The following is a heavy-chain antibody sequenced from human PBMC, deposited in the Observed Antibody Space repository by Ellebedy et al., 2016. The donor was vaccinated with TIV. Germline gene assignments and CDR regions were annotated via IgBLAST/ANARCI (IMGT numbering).Heavy chain of an antibody. CDR3: AKERDGGTEVAVDY. CDR1: GFSVSSNH. V-gene: IGHV3-53*01. Sequence: GESLKISXAASGFSVSSNHMSWVRQAPGKGPEWVSVIYKSGNTNYADSVKGRFTISRDNSQNTLFLQMNSLRAEDTAVYYCAKERDGGTEVAVDYWGQGTLVTVSS. D-gene: IGHD4-23*01. CDR2: IYKSGNT. J-gene: IGHJ4*02.